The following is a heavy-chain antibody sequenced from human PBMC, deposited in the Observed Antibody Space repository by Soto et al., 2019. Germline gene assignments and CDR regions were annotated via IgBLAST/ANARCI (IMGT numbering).Heavy chain of an antibody. V-gene: IGHV4-4*07. CDR3: ARGSGNYGFDF. Sequence: QVQLQESGPRLVKPSETLSLTCTVSGDSRSSYYGSWIRQPAGKGLGWIGRIYTSGRTNYAPPLTSRVTMSIDTSAKQFSLKLTSVTAADTAVYYCARGSGNYGFDFWGQGTMVTVSS. D-gene: IGHD1-26*01. CDR1: GDSRSSYY. J-gene: IGHJ3*01. CDR2: IYTSGRT.